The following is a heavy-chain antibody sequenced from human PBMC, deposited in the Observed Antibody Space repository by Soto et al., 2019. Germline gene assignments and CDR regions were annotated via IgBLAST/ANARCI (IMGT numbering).Heavy chain of an antibody. V-gene: IGHV1-69*12. CDR2: IIPIFGTA. J-gene: IGHJ4*02. Sequence: QVQLVQSGAEVKKPGSSVKVSCKASGGTFSSYAISWVRQAPGQGLEWMGGIIPIFGTANYAQKFQGRVTITADESTSTAYMELSSLRSEDTAGYYCAISRPPGGPLAVAGSFDYWGQGTLVTVSS. CDR1: GGTFSSYA. CDR3: AISRPPGGPLAVAGSFDY. D-gene: IGHD6-19*01.